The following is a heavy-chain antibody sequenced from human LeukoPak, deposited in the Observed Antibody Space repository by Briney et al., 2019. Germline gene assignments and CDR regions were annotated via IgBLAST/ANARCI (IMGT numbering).Heavy chain of an antibody. CDR2: VHHTGRT. V-gene: IGHV4-4*02. J-gene: IGHJ5*02. CDR3: ARDRAAGTNCWFDP. Sequence: PSETLSLTCVVSGGSISDSFEHYWSWVRQPPGKGFEWIAEVHHTGRTIYSPSFARRVTISADTSKNQVSLKLTSVTAADTAVYYCARDRAAGTNCWFDPWGQGTLVTVSS. D-gene: IGHD1-1*01. CDR1: GGSISDSFEHY.